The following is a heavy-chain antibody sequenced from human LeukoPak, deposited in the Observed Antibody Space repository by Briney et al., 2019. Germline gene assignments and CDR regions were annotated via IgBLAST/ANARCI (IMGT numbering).Heavy chain of an antibody. Sequence: GGSLRLSCAASGFTFSSYSMNWVRQAPGKGLEWVSSISSSSSYIYYADSVKGRFTISRDNAKNSLYLQMNSLRAEDTAVYYCARSDSQDYGDYWGQGTLVTVFS. CDR1: GFTFSSYS. CDR3: ARSDSQDYGDY. J-gene: IGHJ4*02. CDR2: ISSSSSYI. V-gene: IGHV3-21*01. D-gene: IGHD2-21*01.